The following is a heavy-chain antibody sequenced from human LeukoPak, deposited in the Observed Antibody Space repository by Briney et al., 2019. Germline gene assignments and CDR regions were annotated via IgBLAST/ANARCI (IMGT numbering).Heavy chain of an antibody. Sequence: GGSLRLSWAASGFTFSNNWMHWVRQAPGKGLVWVSRINSDGRTTTYADSVKGRFTISRDNAKNSLYLQMNSLRAEDTAVYYCAYYYDSSGYSPWGQGTLVTVSS. CDR1: GFTFSNNW. CDR2: INSDGRTT. V-gene: IGHV3-74*01. CDR3: AYYYDSSGYSP. D-gene: IGHD3-22*01. J-gene: IGHJ5*02.